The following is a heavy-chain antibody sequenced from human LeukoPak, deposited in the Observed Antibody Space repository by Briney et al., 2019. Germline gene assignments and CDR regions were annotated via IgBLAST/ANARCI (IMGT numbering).Heavy chain of an antibody. J-gene: IGHJ4*02. Sequence: GGSLRLSCAASGFSFSSYAMSWVRQAPGKGLEWVSAISGSGGSTYYADSVKGRFTISRDNSKNTLYLQMNSLRAEDTAVYYCAKDQGAIQLWFADYWGQGTLVTVSS. CDR2: ISGSGGST. V-gene: IGHV3-23*01. D-gene: IGHD5-18*01. CDR1: GFSFSSYA. CDR3: AKDQGAIQLWFADY.